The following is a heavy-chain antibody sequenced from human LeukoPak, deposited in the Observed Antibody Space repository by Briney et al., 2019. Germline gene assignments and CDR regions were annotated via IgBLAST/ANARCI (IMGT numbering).Heavy chain of an antibody. V-gene: IGHV4/OR15-8*01. D-gene: IGHD2/OR15-2a*01. CDR2: GHLNGRP. CDR1: GGSISSTNW. J-gene: IGHJ4*02. Sequence: SETLSLTCGVSGGSISSTNWWTWVRQPPGGGLEWIGEGHLNGRPHYSPSLESRVTMSVDLSVNHISLKLTSVTAADTAVYYCAREGGFYRPLDYSGPGTLVIVSS. CDR3: AREGGFYRPLDY.